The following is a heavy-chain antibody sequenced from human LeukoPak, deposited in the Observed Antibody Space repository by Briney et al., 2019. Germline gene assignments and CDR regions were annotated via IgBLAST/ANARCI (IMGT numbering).Heavy chain of an antibody. CDR3: ARDPGSSSSYNWFDP. D-gene: IGHD6-6*01. V-gene: IGHV3-48*01. J-gene: IGHJ5*02. CDR2: ISSSSSTI. CDR1: GFTFSSYS. Sequence: GGSLRLSCAASGFTFSSYSMNWVRQAPGKGLEWVSYISSSSSTIYYADSVKGRFTISRDNAKNSLYLQMNSLRAEDTAVYYCARDPGSSSSYNWFDPWGQGTLVTVSS.